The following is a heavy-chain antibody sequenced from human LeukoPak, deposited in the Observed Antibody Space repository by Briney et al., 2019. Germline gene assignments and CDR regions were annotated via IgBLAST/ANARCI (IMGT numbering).Heavy chain of an antibody. CDR2: IRYDGSNK. Sequence: GGSLRLSCAASGFTFSSYGMHWVRQAPGKGLEWVAFIRYDGSNKYYADSVKGRFTISRDNSKNTLYLQMNSLRAEDTAGYYCARGEDSSGYRNWFDPWGQGTLVTVSS. J-gene: IGHJ5*02. CDR1: GFTFSSYG. CDR3: ARGEDSSGYRNWFDP. V-gene: IGHV3-30*02. D-gene: IGHD3-22*01.